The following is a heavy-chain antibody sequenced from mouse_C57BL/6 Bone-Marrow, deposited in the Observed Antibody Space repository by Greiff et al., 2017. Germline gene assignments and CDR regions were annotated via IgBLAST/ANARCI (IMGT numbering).Heavy chain of an antibody. D-gene: IGHD2-4*01. J-gene: IGHJ4*01. CDR1: GYTFTNYW. Sequence: QVQLQQPGAELVKPGASVKLSCKASGYTFTNYWMHWVKQRPGQGLEWIGMMHPNGGSPDYNQKFKSEATLSVDKSSRTAYMEPSSLTSEDSAVYYCARSYDYDDYSRDYWGQGTSVTVSS. CDR3: ARSYDYDDYSRDY. V-gene: IGHV1-64*01. CDR2: MHPNGGSP.